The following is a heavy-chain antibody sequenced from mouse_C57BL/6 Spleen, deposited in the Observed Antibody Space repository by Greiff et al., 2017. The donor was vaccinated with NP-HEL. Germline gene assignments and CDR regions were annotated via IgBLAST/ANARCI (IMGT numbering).Heavy chain of an antibody. Sequence: DVMLVESGGDLVKPGGSLKLSCAASGFTFSSYGMSWVRQTPDKRLEWVATISSGGSYTYYPDSVKGRFTISRDNAKNTLYLQMSSLKSEDTAMYYCARHEGGSSYWGQGTTLTVSS. CDR1: GFTFSSYG. V-gene: IGHV5-6*02. CDR2: ISSGGSYT. D-gene: IGHD1-1*01. CDR3: ARHEGGSSY. J-gene: IGHJ2*01.